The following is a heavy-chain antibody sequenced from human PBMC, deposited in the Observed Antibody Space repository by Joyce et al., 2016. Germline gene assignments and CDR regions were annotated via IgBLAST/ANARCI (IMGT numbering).Heavy chain of an antibody. CDR3: ATWAPTNYDFWSGYSYYFDN. CDR2: ISCSGGST. J-gene: IGHJ4*02. D-gene: IGHD3-3*01. V-gene: IGHV3-23*01. CDR1: GFTFSSYA. Sequence: EVQLLESGGGFVQPGGSLRLSCAASGFTFSSYAMSWVRQAPGKGLEGVATISCSGGSTYYAASVKGRFTISRDNSENSLYLHMNSLRAEDTAVYYCATWAPTNYDFWSGYSYYFDNWGQGTLVTVSS.